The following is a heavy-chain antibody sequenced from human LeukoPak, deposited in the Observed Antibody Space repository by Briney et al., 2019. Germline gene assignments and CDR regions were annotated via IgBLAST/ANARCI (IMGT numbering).Heavy chain of an antibody. D-gene: IGHD3-9*01. CDR2: ISNNDGSI. V-gene: IGHV3-21*01. CDR3: AGNRILTGYYLFDY. J-gene: IGHJ4*02. CDR1: GFTFSSYS. Sequence: PGGSLRLSCAASGFTFSSYSMNWVRQAPGKGLEWVSSISNNDGSIYYADSVKGRFTISRDNAKNSLYLQMNSLRAEDTAVYYCAGNRILTGYYLFDYWGQGTLVTVSS.